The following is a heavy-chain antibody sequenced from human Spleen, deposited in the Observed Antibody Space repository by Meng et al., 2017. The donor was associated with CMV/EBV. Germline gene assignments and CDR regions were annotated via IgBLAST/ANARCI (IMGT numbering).Heavy chain of an antibody. CDR3: AREGGVGFTYSGSPGWFDP. V-gene: IGHV4-34*01. J-gene: IGHJ5*02. Sequence: SQTLSLTCAVYGGSFNGYFWSWIRQPPGKGLEWIGEINHTGSVNYNPSVKSRVTMSVDRSKNQFSLKLSSVTAADTAVYYCAREGGVGFTYSGSPGWFDPWGQGTLVTVSS. CDR2: INHTGSV. D-gene: IGHD1-26*01. CDR1: GGSFNGYF.